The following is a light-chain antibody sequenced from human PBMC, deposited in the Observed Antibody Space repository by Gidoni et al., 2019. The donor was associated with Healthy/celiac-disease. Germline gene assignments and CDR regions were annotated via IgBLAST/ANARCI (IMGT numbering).Light chain of an antibody. V-gene: IGLV1-44*01. Sequence: QSVLTQPPSASGTPGPSVTISCSGSSSNIGSNTVNWYQQLPGTAPKLLIYSNNQRPSGVPDRFSGSKSGTSASLAISGLQSEDEADYYCAAWDDSLNGPNWVFGGGTKLTVL. CDR3: AAWDDSLNGPNWV. J-gene: IGLJ3*02. CDR2: SNN. CDR1: SSNIGSNT.